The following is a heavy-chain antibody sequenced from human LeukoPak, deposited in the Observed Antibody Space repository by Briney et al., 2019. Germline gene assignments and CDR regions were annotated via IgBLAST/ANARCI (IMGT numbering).Heavy chain of an antibody. V-gene: IGHV1-18*01. D-gene: IGHD2-15*01. CDR1: GYTFTSYG. CDR2: ISAYNGNT. Sequence: ASVKVSCKASGYTFTSYGISWVRQAPGQGLEWMGWISAYNGNTNYAQKLQGRVTMTTDTSTSTAYMELRSLRSDDTAVYYCARERYCSGGSCYSGALDTWGQGTMVTVSS. CDR3: ARERYCSGGSCYSGALDT. J-gene: IGHJ3*02.